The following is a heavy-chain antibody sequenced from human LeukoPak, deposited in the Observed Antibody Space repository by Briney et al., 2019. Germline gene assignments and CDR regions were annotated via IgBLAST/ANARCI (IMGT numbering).Heavy chain of an antibody. Sequence: GGSPRLSCAASGFTFSDYYMSWIRQAPGKGLEWVSYISSSSSYTNYADSVKGRFTISRDNAKNSLYLQMNSLRAEDTAVYYCARDSHYYGSGDVWGKGTTVTVSS. CDR2: ISSSSSYT. J-gene: IGHJ6*04. D-gene: IGHD3-10*01. CDR3: ARDSHYYGSGDV. CDR1: GFTFSDYY. V-gene: IGHV3-11*06.